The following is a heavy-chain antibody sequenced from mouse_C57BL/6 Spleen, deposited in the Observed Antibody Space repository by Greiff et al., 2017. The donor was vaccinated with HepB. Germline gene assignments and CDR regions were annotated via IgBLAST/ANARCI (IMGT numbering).Heavy chain of an antibody. J-gene: IGHJ3*01. D-gene: IGHD1-1*01. CDR3: ARASYYYGSSSGGFAY. Sequence: EVKLMESGGGLVKPGGSLKLSCAASGFTFSSYAMSWVRQTPEKRLEWVATISDGGSYTYYPDNVKGRFTISRDNAKNNLYLQMSHLKSEDTAMYYCARASYYYGSSSGGFAYWGQGTLVTVSA. CDR1: GFTFSSYA. V-gene: IGHV5-4*03. CDR2: ISDGGSYT.